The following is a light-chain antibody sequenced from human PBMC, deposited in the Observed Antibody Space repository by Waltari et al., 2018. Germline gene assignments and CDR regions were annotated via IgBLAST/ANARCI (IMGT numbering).Light chain of an antibody. CDR1: SSNIGRNS. J-gene: IGLJ2*01. V-gene: IGLV1-44*01. CDR3: AAWDDSLNGVV. CDR2: SND. Sequence: QSVLTQSPSTSGTPGQRVTISCSGSSSNIGRNSVNWYQQVPGTAPKLLISSNDRRPAGVPDRFSGSKSGTSASLAISGLQSEDEADYYCAAWDDSLNGVVFGGGTKLTVL.